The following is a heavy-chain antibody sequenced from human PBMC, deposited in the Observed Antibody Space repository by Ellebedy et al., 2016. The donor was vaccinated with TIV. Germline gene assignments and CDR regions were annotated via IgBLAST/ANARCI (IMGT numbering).Heavy chain of an antibody. J-gene: IGHJ4*02. Sequence: LRLSCTVSGGSISSGGNYWTWIRQHPGKGLEWIGFIYYSGSTYNNPSLRSRVTMSVDTSKNQFSLHLTSVTAADTAMYYCARGSGWYDPFDLWGQGTLVTVSS. CDR3: ARGSGWYDPFDL. V-gene: IGHV4-31*03. CDR2: IYYSGST. D-gene: IGHD6-19*01. CDR1: GGSISSGGNY.